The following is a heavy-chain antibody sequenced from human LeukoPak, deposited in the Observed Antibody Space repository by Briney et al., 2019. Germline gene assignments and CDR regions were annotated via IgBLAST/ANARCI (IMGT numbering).Heavy chain of an antibody. CDR1: GGSISSGDYY. V-gene: IGHV4-61*08. Sequence: SETLSLTCTVSGGSISSGDYYWSWLRPPPGKGLEWIGYIYYSGSTNYNPSLKSGVTISVDTPKNQFSLKLSSVTAADTAVYYCARQIQLRGSFDYWGQGTLVTVSS. CDR2: IYYSGST. D-gene: IGHD5-18*01. CDR3: ARQIQLRGSFDY. J-gene: IGHJ4*02.